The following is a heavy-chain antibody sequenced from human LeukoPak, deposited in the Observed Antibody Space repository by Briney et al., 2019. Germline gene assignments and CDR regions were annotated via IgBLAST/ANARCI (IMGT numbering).Heavy chain of an antibody. J-gene: IGHJ4*02. Sequence: SVKVSCKASGGTFSSYAISWVRQAPGQGLEWMGGIIPIFGTANYAQKFQGRVTITADESTSTAYMELSSLRSEDTAVYYCARDWDPFEDFWSGYSFDYWGQGTLVTVSS. CDR3: ARDWDPFEDFWSGYSFDY. CDR2: IIPIFGTA. D-gene: IGHD3-3*01. V-gene: IGHV1-69*13. CDR1: GGTFSSYA.